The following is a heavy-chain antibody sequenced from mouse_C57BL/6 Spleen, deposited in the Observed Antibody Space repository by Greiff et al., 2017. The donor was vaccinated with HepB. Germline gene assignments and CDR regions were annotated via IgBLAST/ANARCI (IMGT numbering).Heavy chain of an antibody. V-gene: IGHV3-6*01. J-gene: IGHJ2*01. CDR2: ISYDGSN. Sequence: VQLKESGPGLVKPSQSLSLTCSVTGYSITSGYYWNWIRQFPGNKLEWMGYISYDGSNNYNPSLKNRISITRDTSKNQFFLKLNSVTTEDTATYYCARDPFYYGSSYDWGQGTTLTVSS. CDR3: ARDPFYYGSSYD. D-gene: IGHD1-1*01. CDR1: GYSITSGYY.